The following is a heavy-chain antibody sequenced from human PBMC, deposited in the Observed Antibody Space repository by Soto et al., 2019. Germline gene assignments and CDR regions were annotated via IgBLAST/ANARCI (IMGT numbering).Heavy chain of an antibody. D-gene: IGHD3-10*01. CDR3: ARGRMVRGVINWFDP. V-gene: IGHV1-8*01. Sequence: ASVKVSCKASGYTFTSYDINWVRQATGQGLEWMGWMNPNSGNTGYAQKFQGRVTMTRNTSISTAYMELSSLRSEDTAVYYCARGRMVRGVINWFDPWGQGTXVTVSS. CDR1: GYTFTSYD. CDR2: MNPNSGNT. J-gene: IGHJ5*02.